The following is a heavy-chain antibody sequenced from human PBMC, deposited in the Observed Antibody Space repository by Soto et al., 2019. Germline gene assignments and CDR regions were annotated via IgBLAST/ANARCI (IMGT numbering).Heavy chain of an antibody. J-gene: IGHJ4*02. D-gene: IGHD2-15*01. V-gene: IGHV3-30-3*01. CDR2: ISYDGINK. CDR3: ARVPSSSGRAHFDY. CDR1: GFTFSRYA. Sequence: QVQLVESGGGVVQPGRSLRLSCAASGFTFSRYAMHWVRQAPGKGLEWVAVISYDGINKYYADSVKGRFTISRDNSKNTLYLQMNSLRAEDTAVYYCARVPSSSGRAHFDYWGQGTLVTVSS.